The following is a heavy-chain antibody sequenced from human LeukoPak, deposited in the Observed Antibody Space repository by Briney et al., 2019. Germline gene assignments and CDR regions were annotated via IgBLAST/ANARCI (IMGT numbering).Heavy chain of an antibody. CDR3: ARDVAAAGVDP. CDR1: GYTFTTSG. D-gene: IGHD6-13*01. V-gene: IGHV1-18*01. CDR2: ISGYNGNT. Sequence: ASVRVSCKASGYTFTTSGTSWVRQAPGQGLEWMGWISGYNGNTDSAQKFQGRVTMTTDISTSTAYMELRSLRSDDTAVYYCARDVAAAGVDPWGQGTLVIVSS. J-gene: IGHJ5*02.